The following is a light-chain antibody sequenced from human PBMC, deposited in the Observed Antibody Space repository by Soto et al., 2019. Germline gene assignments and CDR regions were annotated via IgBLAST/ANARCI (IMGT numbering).Light chain of an antibody. CDR3: QHSGNSHGT. J-gene: IGKJ1*01. CDR2: GAS. Sequence: EIVLAQSRGTLSLAPGEKASLSFRAIQTISSRYLTWYQQKPGQVPRLLIYGASSRATGIPDRFSGSGSGTDFTLTISRLEPEDVAVYYCQHSGNSHGTFGQGTKVDI. V-gene: IGKV3-20*01. CDR1: QTISSRY.